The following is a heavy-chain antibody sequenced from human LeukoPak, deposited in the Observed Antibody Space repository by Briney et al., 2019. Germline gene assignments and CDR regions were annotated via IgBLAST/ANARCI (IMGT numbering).Heavy chain of an antibody. CDR2: IYHSGST. CDR3: ARSRITMIVVDAFDI. CDR1: GGSISSYY. D-gene: IGHD3-22*01. J-gene: IGHJ3*02. V-gene: IGHV4-59*12. Sequence: SETLSLTCTVSGGSISSYYWSWIRQPPGKGLEWIGHIYHSGSTYYNPSLKSRVTISVDRSKNQFSLMLSSVTAADTAVYYCARSRITMIVVDAFDIWGQGTMVTVSS.